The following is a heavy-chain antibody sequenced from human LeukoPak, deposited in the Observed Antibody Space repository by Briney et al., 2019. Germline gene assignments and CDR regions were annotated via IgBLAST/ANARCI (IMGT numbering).Heavy chain of an antibody. J-gene: IGHJ4*02. CDR2: ISGSGGST. Sequence: GGSLRLSCAASGFTFSSYAMSWVRQAPGKGLVWVSAISGSGGSTYYADSVKGRFTTSRDNSKNTLYLQMNSLRAEDTAVYYCAKSGLRYFDWPTSSNFDYWGQGTLVTVSS. CDR3: AKSGLRYFDWPTSSNFDY. V-gene: IGHV3-23*01. CDR1: GFTFSSYA. D-gene: IGHD3-9*01.